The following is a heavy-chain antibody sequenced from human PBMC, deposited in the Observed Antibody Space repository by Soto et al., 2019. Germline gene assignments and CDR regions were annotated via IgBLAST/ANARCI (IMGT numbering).Heavy chain of an antibody. D-gene: IGHD4-17*01. CDR2: TYHSGNP. J-gene: IGHJ4*02. V-gene: IGHV4-30-2*01. CDR3: AREDYGDYGGYFDY. CDR1: GGSIRTGAYS. Sequence: HLQLKESGSDLVKPSQTLSLTCTFSGGSIRTGAYSWSWLRQPPGKSLEWIGNTYHSGNPYYNPSLTSRVTISVDGSKNQFSLKVSSVTAADTAVYYCAREDYGDYGGYFDYWGQGSLVTVSS.